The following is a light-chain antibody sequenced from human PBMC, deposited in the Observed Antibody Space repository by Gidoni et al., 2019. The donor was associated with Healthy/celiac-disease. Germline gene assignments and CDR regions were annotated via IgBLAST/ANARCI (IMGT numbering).Light chain of an antibody. CDR3: QQSYSTRWT. J-gene: IGKJ1*01. V-gene: IGKV1-39*01. CDR1: QSISSY. CDR2: AAS. Sequence: IQMTQSPSSLSASVGDRVTITCRAIQSISSYVNWYQQKPGKAPKLLVYAASSLQSGVPSRCSGSGAGTDFNPIISSLQPEDFATYYCQQSYSTRWTFGQXTKVEIK.